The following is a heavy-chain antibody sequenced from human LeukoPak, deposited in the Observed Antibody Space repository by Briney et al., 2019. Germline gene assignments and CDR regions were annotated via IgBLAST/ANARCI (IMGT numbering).Heavy chain of an antibody. CDR2: ISYDGSNK. Sequence: GRSLRLSCAASGFTFSSYGMHWVRQAPGKGLEWVAVISYDGSNKYYADSVKGRFTISRDNSKNTPYLQMNSLRAEDTAVYYCAKAGLYDFWSGYYNGFFDYWGQGTLVTVSS. CDR1: GFTFSSYG. J-gene: IGHJ4*02. V-gene: IGHV3-30*18. D-gene: IGHD3-3*01. CDR3: AKAGLYDFWSGYYNGFFDY.